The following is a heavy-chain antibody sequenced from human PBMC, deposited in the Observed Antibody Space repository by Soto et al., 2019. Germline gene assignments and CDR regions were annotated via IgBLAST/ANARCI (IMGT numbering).Heavy chain of an antibody. V-gene: IGHV4-39*07. CDR2: ISHSGIT. J-gene: IGHJ5*02. CDR1: GGSISSSSYY. CDR3: ARVLRGWFDP. Sequence: PSETLSLTCTVSGGSISSSSYYWGWIRQPPGGGLEWIGEISHSGITNYKASLKSRVTMSVDKTKNDVSLKLTSVTAADTAVYYCARVLRGWFDPWGQGTPGTSPQ.